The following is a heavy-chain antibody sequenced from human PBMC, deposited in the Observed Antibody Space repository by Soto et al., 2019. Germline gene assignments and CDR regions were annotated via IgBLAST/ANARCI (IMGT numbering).Heavy chain of an antibody. CDR3: AKNGQPPYYYYGMDV. Sequence: ASVKVSCKASGYSFTSYGISWVRQAPGQGLEWMGWISGYNGDTKYAQKFQGRVTMTVDTSTTTAYMELRSLTSDDRAVYYCAKNGQPPYYYYGMDVWGKGTTVTVPQ. D-gene: IGHD2-8*01. CDR2: ISGYNGDT. V-gene: IGHV1-18*01. J-gene: IGHJ6*04. CDR1: GYSFTSYG.